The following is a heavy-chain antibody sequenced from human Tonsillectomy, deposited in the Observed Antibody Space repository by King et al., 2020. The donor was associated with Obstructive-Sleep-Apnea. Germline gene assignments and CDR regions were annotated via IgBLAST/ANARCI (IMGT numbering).Heavy chain of an antibody. CDR3: ARDLKDGFDP. V-gene: IGHV3-48*01. J-gene: IGHJ5*01. CDR2: ITSTSDTI. CDR1: GFNFGTYG. Sequence: VQLVESGGGFVQPGGSLRLSCAASGFNFGTYGMNWVRQAPGKGLEWISYITSTSDTIYYADSVRGRFTISRDNAKNSLYLQMNSLRVEDTALFYCARDLKDGFDPWGQGTLVIVSS.